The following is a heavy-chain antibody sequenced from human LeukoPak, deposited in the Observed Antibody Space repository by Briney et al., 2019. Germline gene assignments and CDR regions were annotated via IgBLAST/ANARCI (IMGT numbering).Heavy chain of an antibody. V-gene: IGHV3-30-3*01. Sequence: GGSLRLSCAASGFTFSTFAMHWVRQAPGKGLEWVAVISYDGNNEYNADSVKGRFTISGDNSKNTLYLQMNSLRVEDTAVYYCARVNSNNFDYWGQGTLVTVSS. CDR1: GFTFSTFA. CDR2: ISYDGNNE. CDR3: ARVNSNNFDY. J-gene: IGHJ4*02. D-gene: IGHD1/OR15-1a*01.